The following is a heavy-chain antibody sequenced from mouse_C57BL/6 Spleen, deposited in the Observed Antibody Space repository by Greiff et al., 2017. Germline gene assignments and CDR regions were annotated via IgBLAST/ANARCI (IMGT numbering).Heavy chain of an antibody. CDR2: ISYDGSN. V-gene: IGHV3-6*01. CDR1: GYSITSGYY. Sequence: EVQLQESGPGLVKPSQSLSLTCSVTGYSITSGYYWNWIRQFPGNKLEWMGYISYDGSNNYNPSLKNRISITRDTSKNQLFLKLNSVTTEDTATYYCARPYYYGSSYWYFDVWGTGTTVTVSS. CDR3: ARPYYYGSSYWYFDV. J-gene: IGHJ1*03. D-gene: IGHD1-1*01.